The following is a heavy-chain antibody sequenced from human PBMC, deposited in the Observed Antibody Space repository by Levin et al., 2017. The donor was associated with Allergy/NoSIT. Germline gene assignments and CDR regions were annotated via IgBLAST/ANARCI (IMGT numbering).Heavy chain of an antibody. CDR3: ARGDSSGYVNWFDP. CDR1: GGSISSYY. J-gene: IGHJ5*02. CDR2: IYYSGST. Sequence: PSQTLSLTCTVSGGSISSYYWSWIRQPPGKGLEWIGYIYYSGSTNYNPSLKSRVTISVDTSKNQFSLKLSSVTAADTAVYYCARGDSSGYVNWFDPWGQGTLVTVSS. V-gene: IGHV4-59*01. D-gene: IGHD3-22*01.